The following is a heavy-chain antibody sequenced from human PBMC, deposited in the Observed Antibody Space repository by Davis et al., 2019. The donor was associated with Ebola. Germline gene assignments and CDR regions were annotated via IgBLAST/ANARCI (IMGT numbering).Heavy chain of an antibody. V-gene: IGHV4-39*07. D-gene: IGHD3-16*01. CDR3: ARGDDYPFYMDV. Sequence: SETLSLTCTVSGGSISSTSYYWGWIRQPPGKGLEWIGSIYYSGNTNYNPSLKSRVTISVDTSKSQFSLNLRSVTAADTAVYYCARGDDYPFYMDVWGKGTTVTVSS. J-gene: IGHJ6*04. CDR1: GGSISSTSYY. CDR2: IYYSGNT.